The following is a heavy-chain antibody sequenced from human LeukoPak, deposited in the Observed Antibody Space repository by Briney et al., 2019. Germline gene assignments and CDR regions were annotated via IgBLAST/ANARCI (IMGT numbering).Heavy chain of an antibody. V-gene: IGHV1-24*01. J-gene: IGHJ5*02. Sequence: ASVTVSCTVSGYTLTELSMHWVRQAPGKGLEWMGGFDPEDGETIYAQKFQGRVTMTEDTSTDTAYMELSSLRSEDTAVYYRVLRLPIVRGVIHPHNWFDPWGQGTLVTVSS. CDR3: VLRLPIVRGVIHPHNWFDP. CDR1: GYTLTELS. CDR2: FDPEDGET. D-gene: IGHD3-10*01.